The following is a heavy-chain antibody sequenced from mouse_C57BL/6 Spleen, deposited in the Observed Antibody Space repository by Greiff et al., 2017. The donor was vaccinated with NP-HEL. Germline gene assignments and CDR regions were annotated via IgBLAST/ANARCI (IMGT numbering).Heavy chain of an antibody. CDR1: GFSLTSYG. CDR3: AKMLRSYAMDY. J-gene: IGHJ4*01. Sequence: VMLVESGPGLVQPSQSLSITCTVSGFSLTSYGVHWVRQSPGTGLEWLGVIWRGGSTGYNAAFMSRLSITKDNSKSQVFFKMNSLQADDTAIYYCAKMLRSYAMDYWGQGTSVTVSS. CDR2: IWRGGST. V-gene: IGHV2-5*01.